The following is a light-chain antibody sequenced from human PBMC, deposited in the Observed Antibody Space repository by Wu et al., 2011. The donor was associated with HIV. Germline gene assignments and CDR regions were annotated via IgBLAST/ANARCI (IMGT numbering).Light chain of an antibody. V-gene: IGKV3-20*01. CDR1: QSVSRSY. J-gene: IGKJ4*01. CDR2: GAS. CDR3: QLYGTSPQVT. Sequence: RASQSVSRSYLAWYQXKPGQAPRLLIYGASSRATGIPDRFSGSGSGTDFTLTISRLEPEDFAVYYCQLYGTSPQVTFGGGTKVEIK.